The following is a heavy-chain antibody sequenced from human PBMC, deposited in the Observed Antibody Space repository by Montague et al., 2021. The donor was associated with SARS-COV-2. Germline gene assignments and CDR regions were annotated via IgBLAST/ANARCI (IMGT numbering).Heavy chain of an antibody. J-gene: IGHJ4*02. CDR1: GGSFGDDH. CDR2: IKQSGST. CDR3: ARGHLSVSMIVVVFTSASYYFDY. Sequence: SETLSLTCGVYGGSFGDDHWSWIRQPPGKGLEWIGDIKQSGSTNYNPSXXSRVTISVDTSRNQFSLKLTSVTAADTAVYFCARGHLSVSMIVVVFTSASYYFDYWGQGALVTVPS. D-gene: IGHD3-22*01. V-gene: IGHV4-34*01.